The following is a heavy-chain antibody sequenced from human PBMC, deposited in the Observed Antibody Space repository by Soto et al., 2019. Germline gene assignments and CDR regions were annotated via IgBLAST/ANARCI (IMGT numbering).Heavy chain of an antibody. CDR3: AKGTYVVVVAATVDY. CDR1: GFTFSSYA. J-gene: IGHJ4*02. Sequence: EVQLLESGGGLVQPGGSLRLSCAASGFTFSSYAMSWVRQAPGKGLEWVSAISGSGGSTYYADSVKGRFTISRDNSKNTRYRQMNSLRAEDTAVYYCAKGTYVVVVAATVDYWGQGTLVTVSS. D-gene: IGHD2-15*01. CDR2: ISGSGGST. V-gene: IGHV3-23*01.